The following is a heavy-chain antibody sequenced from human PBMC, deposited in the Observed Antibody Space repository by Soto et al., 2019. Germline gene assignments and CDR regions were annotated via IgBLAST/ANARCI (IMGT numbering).Heavy chain of an antibody. CDR3: ARGGGSPDY. J-gene: IGHJ4*02. D-gene: IGHD1-26*01. Sequence: QVQLQESGPGLVKPSETLSLTCTVSGGSISSYYWSWIRQPPGKGLEWIGYIYYSGSTNYNPSLKSRLPTAVDTSKNQFYPELNSVTAADTAVYYCARGGGSPDYWGQGTLVTVSS. CDR2: IYYSGST. CDR1: GGSISSYY. V-gene: IGHV4-59*01.